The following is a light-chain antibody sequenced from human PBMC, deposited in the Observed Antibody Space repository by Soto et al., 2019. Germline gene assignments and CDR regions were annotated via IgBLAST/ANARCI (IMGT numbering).Light chain of an antibody. CDR3: QQYYSTLT. V-gene: IGKV4-1*01. Sequence: DIVMTQSPDSLAVSLGERATINCKSSQSVLYSSNNKNYLNWYQQKPGQPPKLLIYWAFTRESGVPDRFSGSGSGTDFTLTISSLQADDVAVYYCQQYYSTLTFGGGTKVEIK. CDR1: QSVLYSSNNKNY. CDR2: WAF. J-gene: IGKJ4*01.